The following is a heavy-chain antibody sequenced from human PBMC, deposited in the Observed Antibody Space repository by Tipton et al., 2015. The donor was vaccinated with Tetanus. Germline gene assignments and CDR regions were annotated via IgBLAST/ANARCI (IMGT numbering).Heavy chain of an antibody. CDR1: GEALRAGDRN. D-gene: IGHD1-14*01. CDR2: ISSSGST. J-gene: IGHJ4*02. V-gene: IGHV4-61*08. Sequence: GEALRAGDRNWSWIRQPPGKGLEWLAYISSSGSTNSDYFLKSRITISRDTSKNQYSLKLSSVTAADTAVYYCARGTGDYWGQGTLVTVSS. CDR3: ARGTGDY.